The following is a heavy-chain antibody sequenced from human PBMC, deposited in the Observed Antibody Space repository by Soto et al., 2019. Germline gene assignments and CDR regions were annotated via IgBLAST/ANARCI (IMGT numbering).Heavy chain of an antibody. D-gene: IGHD2-2*01. Sequence: QVQLQESGPGLVKPSQTLSLTCTVSGGSISSGGYYWSWIRQHPGKCLVWIGYIYYSGSTNYYPALKSRVTISVDTSKNQFSLKLSSVTAADTAVYYCARGYCSSTSCFDPWGQGTLVTVYS. J-gene: IGHJ5*02. CDR2: IYYSGST. CDR1: GGSISSGGYY. V-gene: IGHV4-31*03. CDR3: ARGYCSSTSCFDP.